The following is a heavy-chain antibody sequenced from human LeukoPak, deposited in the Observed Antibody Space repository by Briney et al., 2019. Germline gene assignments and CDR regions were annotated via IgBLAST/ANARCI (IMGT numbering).Heavy chain of an antibody. CDR3: ARDLPWSTVRGAQFDY. Sequence: GGSLRLSCAASGFTLSSYSMNWVRQAPGKGLEWVSSISGSNSYIYYADSMKGRFTISRDNAKNSLYLQMNSLRAEDTAVYYCARDLPWSTVRGAQFDYWGQGTLVTVSS. J-gene: IGHJ4*02. D-gene: IGHD3-10*01. V-gene: IGHV3-21*01. CDR1: GFTLSSYS. CDR2: ISGSNSYI.